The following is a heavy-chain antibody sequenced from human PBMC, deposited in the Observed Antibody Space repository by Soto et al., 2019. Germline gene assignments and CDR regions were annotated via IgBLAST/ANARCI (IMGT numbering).Heavy chain of an antibody. Sequence: QVQLQESGPGLVKPSGTLSLTCAVSSGSIGTTNWWSWVRQTPGKGLDWIGEIFHSGNTYYNPSLASRVTISVDTSKNQFSLNLRSVTAADTALYYCARRTWGMDVWGQGTTVTVSS. CDR2: IFHSGNT. V-gene: IGHV4-4*02. CDR3: ARRTWGMDV. D-gene: IGHD2-8*01. CDR1: SGSIGTTNW. J-gene: IGHJ6*02.